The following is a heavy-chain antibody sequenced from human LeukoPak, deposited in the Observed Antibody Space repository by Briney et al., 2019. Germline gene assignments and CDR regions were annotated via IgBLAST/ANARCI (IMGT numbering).Heavy chain of an antibody. CDR2: IYSGGST. D-gene: IGHD3-22*01. CDR3: AKDIRRYDSSGGFDY. Sequence: GGSLRLSCAASGFTVSSNYMSWVRQAPGKGLEWVSVIYSGGSTYYADSVKGRFTISRDNSKNTLYLQMNSLRAEDTAVYYCAKDIRRYDSSGGFDYWGQGTLVTVSS. V-gene: IGHV3-66*01. J-gene: IGHJ4*02. CDR1: GFTVSSNY.